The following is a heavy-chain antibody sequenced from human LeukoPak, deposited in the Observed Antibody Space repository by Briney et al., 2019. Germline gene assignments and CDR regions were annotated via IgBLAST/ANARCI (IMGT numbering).Heavy chain of an antibody. J-gene: IGHJ1*01. CDR1: GGTFSSYA. V-gene: IGHV1-69*04. Sequence: SVKVSCKASGGTFSSYAISWVRQAPGQGLEWMGRIIPILGIANYAQKFQGRVTITADKSTSTAYMELSSLRSEDTAVYYWAVSGGAMITFGGVMYGDWGQGTLVTVSS. CDR3: AVSGGAMITFGGVMYGD. D-gene: IGHD3-16*01. CDR2: IIPILGIA.